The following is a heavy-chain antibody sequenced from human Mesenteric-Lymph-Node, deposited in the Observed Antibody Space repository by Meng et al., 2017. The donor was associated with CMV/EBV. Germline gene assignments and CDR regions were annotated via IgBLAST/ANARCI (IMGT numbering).Heavy chain of an antibody. Sequence: GESLKISCAASGFTFSSYSMNWVRQAPGKGLEWVSYISSSSSTIYYADSVKGRFTISRDNAKNSLYLQMNSLRAEDTAVYYCASLYYYDSSGYYDAFDIWGQGTMVTVSS. CDR2: ISSSSSTI. CDR1: GFTFSSYS. D-gene: IGHD3-22*01. V-gene: IGHV3-48*04. CDR3: ASLYYYDSSGYYDAFDI. J-gene: IGHJ3*02.